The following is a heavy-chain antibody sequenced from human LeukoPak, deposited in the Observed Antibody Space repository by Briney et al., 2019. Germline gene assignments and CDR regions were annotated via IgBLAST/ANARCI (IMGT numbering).Heavy chain of an antibody. J-gene: IGHJ4*02. Sequence: SVKVPCKISGYSLTELAIHWVRQAPGKGLEWMGGSDPEDVKTSFAEKFQGRVTFTEDTSTDTAFMELSRLRSDDTAVYYCATFQAYANSGHLRPYFDYWGQGTLVTVSS. D-gene: IGHD3-22*01. CDR1: GYSLTELA. V-gene: IGHV1-24*01. CDR2: SDPEDVKT. CDR3: ATFQAYANSGHLRPYFDY.